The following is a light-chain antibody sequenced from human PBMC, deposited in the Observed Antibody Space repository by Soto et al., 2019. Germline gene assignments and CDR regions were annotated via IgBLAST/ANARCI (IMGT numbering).Light chain of an antibody. CDR3: GSRDSSLSAYV. CDR2: DDD. Sequence: QAVVTQPPSVSAAPGQRVTISCSGSSSNIGGNSVSWYQQLPGTAPKLLIYDDDKRPSGIPDRFSGSKSGTSATLGITGFQTGDEADYYCGSRDSSLSAYVFGTGTKLTVL. J-gene: IGLJ1*01. V-gene: IGLV1-51*01. CDR1: SSNIGGNS.